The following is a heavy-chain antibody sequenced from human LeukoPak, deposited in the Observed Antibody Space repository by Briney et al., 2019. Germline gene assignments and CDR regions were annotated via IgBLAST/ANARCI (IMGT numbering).Heavy chain of an antibody. V-gene: IGHV3-9*03. J-gene: IGHJ4*02. CDR3: AKDYYYDSSGYTYFDY. Sequence: PGGSLRLSCVASGFTFNDYAMHWVRRAPGKGLEWVSGISWNSGTIGYADSVKGRFTISRDNAKNSLYLQMNSLRAEDMAFYYCAKDYYYDSSGYTYFDYWGQGALVTVSS. D-gene: IGHD3-22*01. CDR1: GFTFNDYA. CDR2: ISWNSGTI.